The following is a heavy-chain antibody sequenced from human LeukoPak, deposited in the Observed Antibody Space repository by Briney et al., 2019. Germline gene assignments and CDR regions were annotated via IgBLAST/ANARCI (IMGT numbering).Heavy chain of an antibody. V-gene: IGHV1-69*05. CDR3: ARAPWAALLPIDP. CDR1: GGTLSSYA. D-gene: IGHD2-15*01. Sequence: SVKVSCKASGGTLSSYAISWVRQAPGQGLEWMGRIIPIFGTANYAQKFQGRVTITTDESTSTAYMELSSLRSEDTAVYYCARAPWAALLPIDPWGQGTLVTVSS. CDR2: IIPIFGTA. J-gene: IGHJ5*02.